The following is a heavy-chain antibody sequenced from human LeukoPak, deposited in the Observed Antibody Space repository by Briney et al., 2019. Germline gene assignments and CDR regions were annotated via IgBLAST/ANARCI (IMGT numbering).Heavy chain of an antibody. CDR3: ARDYCSSTSCLFDY. Sequence: VASVKVSCKASGYTFSSHGISWVRQAPGQGLEWMGRINPNSGDTNYAQKFQGRVTMTRDTSISTAYMELSRLRSDDTAVYYCARDYCSSTSCLFDYWGQGTLVTVSS. CDR1: GYTFSSHG. CDR2: INPNSGDT. V-gene: IGHV1-2*06. J-gene: IGHJ4*02. D-gene: IGHD2-2*01.